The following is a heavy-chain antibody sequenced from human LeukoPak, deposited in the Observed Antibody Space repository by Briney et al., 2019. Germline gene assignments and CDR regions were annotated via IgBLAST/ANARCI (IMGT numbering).Heavy chain of an antibody. CDR2: INWNGGST. V-gene: IGHV3-20*04. J-gene: IGHJ4*02. CDR3: ARDDGWNARGKGPDY. Sequence: GGSLRLSCTASGFTFDDYGMSWVRQAPGKGLKWGSGINWNGGSTGYADSVKGRFTISRDNAKNSLYLQMNSLRAEDTALYYCARDDGWNARGKGPDYWGQGTLVTVSS. D-gene: IGHD1-1*01. CDR1: GFTFDDYG.